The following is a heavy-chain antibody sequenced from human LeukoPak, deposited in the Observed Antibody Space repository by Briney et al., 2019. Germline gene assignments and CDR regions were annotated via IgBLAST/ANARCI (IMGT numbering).Heavy chain of an antibody. J-gene: IGHJ6*04. CDR3: TRHADTAMVSLV. D-gene: IGHD5-18*01. Sequence: GGSLRLSCAASGFTFSGSAMHWVRQASGKELEWVGRIRSKANSYATAYAASVKGRFTISRDDSKNTAYLQMNSLKTEDTAVYYCTRHADTAMVSLVWGKGTTVTVSS. CDR1: GFTFSGSA. V-gene: IGHV3-73*01. CDR2: IRSKANSYAT.